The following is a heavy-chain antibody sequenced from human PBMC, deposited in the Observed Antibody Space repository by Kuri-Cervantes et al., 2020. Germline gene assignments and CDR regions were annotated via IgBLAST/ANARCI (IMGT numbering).Heavy chain of an antibody. CDR2: IRYDGSFK. J-gene: IGHJ3*01. CDR1: RFTFSNYW. Sequence: GESLKISCTASRFTFSNYWMHWVRQAPGRGLEWATFIRYDGSFKDYSDSVKGRFTISRDNSKNTLYLQMNSMRDDDTSIYYCVRLGNAFDLWGQGTKVTVSS. D-gene: IGHD3-16*01. V-gene: IGHV3-30*02. CDR3: VRLGNAFDL.